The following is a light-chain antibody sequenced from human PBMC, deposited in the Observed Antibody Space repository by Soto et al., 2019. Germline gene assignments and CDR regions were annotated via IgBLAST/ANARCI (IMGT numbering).Light chain of an antibody. CDR3: SSYAGSNLWV. J-gene: IGLJ3*02. Sequence: QSALTQSPSASGSPGQSVTISCTGTSSDVGNYQDVSWYQQHPGKAPKLMIYEVSKRPSGVPDRFSGSKSGNTASLTVSGLQVDDEADYYCSSYAGSNLWVFGGGTKLTVL. V-gene: IGLV2-8*01. CDR2: EVS. CDR1: SSDVGNYQD.